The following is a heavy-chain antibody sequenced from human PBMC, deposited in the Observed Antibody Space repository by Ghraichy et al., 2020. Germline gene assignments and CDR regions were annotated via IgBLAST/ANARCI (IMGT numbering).Heavy chain of an antibody. Sequence: GSLRLSCAASGFTFSSYWMNWVRQAPGKGLVWVSRINSDGISTNYADSVRGRFTISRDNAKNTLYLQMNNLRAEDTAVYYCARGCSSTSCYRAGFDPWGQGTLVTVSS. CDR1: GFTFSSYW. CDR3: ARGCSSTSCYRAGFDP. CDR2: INSDGIST. D-gene: IGHD2-2*01. V-gene: IGHV3-74*01. J-gene: IGHJ5*02.